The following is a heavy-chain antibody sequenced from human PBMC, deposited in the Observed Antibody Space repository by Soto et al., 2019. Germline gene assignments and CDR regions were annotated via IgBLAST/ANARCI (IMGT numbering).Heavy chain of an antibody. Sequence: SVKVSCKASGGTFSSYAISWVRQAPGQGLEWMGGIIPIFGTANYAQKFQGRVTITADESTSTAYMELSSLRSEDTSVYYCARSMWGTMIVVVIPYYYGMDVWGQGTTVTVSS. CDR1: GGTFSSYA. CDR3: ARSMWGTMIVVVIPYYYGMDV. CDR2: IIPIFGTA. V-gene: IGHV1-69*13. D-gene: IGHD3-22*01. J-gene: IGHJ6*02.